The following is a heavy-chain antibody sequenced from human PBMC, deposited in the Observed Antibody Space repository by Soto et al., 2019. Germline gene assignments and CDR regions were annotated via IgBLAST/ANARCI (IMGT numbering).Heavy chain of an antibody. CDR3: ARLPVAAAGTDYYYGMDV. CDR1: GYSFTSYW. CDR2: IDPSDSYT. Sequence: GASLKISCKGSGYSFTSYWISWVRQMPGKGLEWMGRIDPSDSYTNYSPSFQGHVTISADKSISTAYLQWSSLKASDTAMYYCARLPVAAAGTDYYYGMDVWGQGTTGTVS. J-gene: IGHJ6*02. D-gene: IGHD6-13*01. V-gene: IGHV5-10-1*01.